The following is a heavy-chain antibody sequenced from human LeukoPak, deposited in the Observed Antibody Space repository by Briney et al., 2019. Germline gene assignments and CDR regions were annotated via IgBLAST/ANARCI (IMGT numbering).Heavy chain of an antibody. J-gene: IGHJ3*02. D-gene: IGHD6-13*01. CDR3: ASRSSSWYTDMDAFDI. CDR2: IDPSDSYT. CDR1: GYSFTSYW. V-gene: IGHV5-10-1*01. Sequence: GESLRISCKGSGYSFTSYWISWVRQMPGKGLEWMGRIDPSDSYTNYSPSFQGHVTISADKSISTAYLQWSSLKASDTAMYYCASRSSSWYTDMDAFDIWGQGTMVTVSS.